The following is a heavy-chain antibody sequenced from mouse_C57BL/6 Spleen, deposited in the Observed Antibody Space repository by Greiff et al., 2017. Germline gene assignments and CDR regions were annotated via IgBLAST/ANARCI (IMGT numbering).Heavy chain of an antibody. CDR3: AREGDYGSSSFDD. Sequence: QVQLKQPGAELVKPGASVKLSCKASGYTFTSYWMHWVKQRPGRGLEWIGRIDPNSGGTKYNEKFKSKATLTVDKPSSTAYMQLSSLTSEDSAVYYCAREGDYGSSSFDDWGQGTTLTVSS. CDR1: GYTFTSYW. CDR2: IDPNSGGT. V-gene: IGHV1-72*01. D-gene: IGHD1-1*01. J-gene: IGHJ2*01.